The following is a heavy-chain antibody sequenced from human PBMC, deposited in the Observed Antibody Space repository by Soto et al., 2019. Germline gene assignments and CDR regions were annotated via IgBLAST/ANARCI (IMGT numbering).Heavy chain of an antibody. J-gene: IGHJ4*02. Sequence: QVQLVQSGAEVQKPGASVKVSCKASGYIFINYYIHWVRQAPGQGLEWIGIINPNGGRTNYAQKFRCRVARARDTSTSTVYMDLSSLRSEDTAMYYCARDLAAGDFWGQGTLLTVSS. D-gene: IGHD6-13*01. CDR1: GYIFINYY. CDR3: ARDLAAGDF. V-gene: IGHV1-46*01. CDR2: INPNGGRT.